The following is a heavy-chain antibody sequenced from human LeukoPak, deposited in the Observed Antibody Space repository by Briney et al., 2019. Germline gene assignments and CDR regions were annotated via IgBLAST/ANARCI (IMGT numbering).Heavy chain of an antibody. CDR1: GLSFGSYG. J-gene: IGHJ4*02. CDR2: ISHEGSSK. Sequence: PGRSLRLSCAASGLSFGSYGMHWVRQAPGKGLEWVAVISHEGSSKYYADSVKGRCTISRDNSKNMVYLQMNSLRPEDTAVYYCARTREQWQVLDYRGQGTLVTVSS. V-gene: IGHV3-30*03. D-gene: IGHD6-19*01. CDR3: ARTREQWQVLDY.